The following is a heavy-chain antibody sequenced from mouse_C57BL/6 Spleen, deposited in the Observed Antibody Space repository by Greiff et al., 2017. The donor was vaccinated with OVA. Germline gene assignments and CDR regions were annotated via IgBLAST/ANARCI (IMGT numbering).Heavy chain of an antibody. J-gene: IGHJ4*01. D-gene: IGHD2-2*01. CDR1: GYTFTSYW. Sequence: QVQLQQPGAELVKPGASVKLSCKASGYTFTSYWMHWVKQRPGQGLEWIGMIHPNSGSTNYNEKFKSKATLTVDKSSSTAYMQLSSLTSEDSAVYYCARSLHYVYDGSDYGGQGTSVTVSS. CDR2: IHPNSGST. CDR3: ARSLHYVYDGSDY. V-gene: IGHV1-64*01.